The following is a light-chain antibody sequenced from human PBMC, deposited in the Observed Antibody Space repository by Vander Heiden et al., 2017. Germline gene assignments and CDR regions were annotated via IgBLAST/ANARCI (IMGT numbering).Light chain of an antibody. CDR1: SSNVGSNS. Sequence: QSVLTQPPSASGTPGQRVTLSCSGSSSNVGSNSVYWYQHLPGTAPKLLIYRDFQRPSGVPDRFSASKSGTSASLAISGRRSEDEAHYYCAAWDDSLSVVFGGGTKLTVL. CDR3: AAWDDSLSVV. J-gene: IGLJ2*01. V-gene: IGLV1-47*01. CDR2: RDF.